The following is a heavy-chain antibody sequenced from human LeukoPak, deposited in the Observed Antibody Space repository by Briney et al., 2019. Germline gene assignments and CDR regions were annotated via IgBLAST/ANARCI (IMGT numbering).Heavy chain of an antibody. CDR3: ARVQGYCTNGVCYDWFDP. Sequence: SETLSLTCTVSGGSISSYYWSWIRQPAGKGLEWIGRIYTSGSTNYNPSLKSRVTMSVDTSKNQFSLKLSSATAADTAVYYCARVQGYCTNGVCYDWFDPWGQGTLVTVSS. J-gene: IGHJ5*02. D-gene: IGHD2-8*01. CDR1: GGSISSYY. V-gene: IGHV4-4*07. CDR2: IYTSGST.